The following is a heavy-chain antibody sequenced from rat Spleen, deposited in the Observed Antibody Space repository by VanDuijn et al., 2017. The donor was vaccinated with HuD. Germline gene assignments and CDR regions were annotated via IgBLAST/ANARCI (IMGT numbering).Heavy chain of an antibody. Sequence: EVQLVESGGGLVQPGGSLKLSCVASGFTFNNYWMTWIRQAPKKGLEWVAYITYDSVGSYYRDSVKGRFSVSRDNAKSTLYLQMDSLRSEDTATYYCTTGTTRVPFDYWGQGVMVTVSS. V-gene: IGHV5-31*01. J-gene: IGHJ2*01. CDR3: TTGTTRVPFDY. CDR1: GFTFNNYW. CDR2: ITYDSVGS. D-gene: IGHD1-4*01.